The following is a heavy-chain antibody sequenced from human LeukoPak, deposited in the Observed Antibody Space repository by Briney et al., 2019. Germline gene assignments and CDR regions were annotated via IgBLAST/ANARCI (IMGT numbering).Heavy chain of an antibody. J-gene: IGHJ4*02. Sequence: GASVKVSCKASGYTFISYAINWVRQAPGQGLEWMGWMNPNSGNTVYAQKFQGRLTITRHTSMSTAYMELSSLRREDTAVYYCARGASRSFDYWGQGSLVTVSS. CDR3: ARGASRSFDY. CDR2: MNPNSGNT. V-gene: IGHV1-8*01. CDR1: GYTFISYA.